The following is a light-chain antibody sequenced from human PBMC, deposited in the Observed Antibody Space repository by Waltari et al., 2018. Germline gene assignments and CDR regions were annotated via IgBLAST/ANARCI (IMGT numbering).Light chain of an antibody. CDR3: QQRSNWPRMYT. V-gene: IGKV3-11*01. J-gene: IGKJ2*01. CDR1: QSVSSY. Sequence: EIVLTQSPATLSLSPGERATLSCRASQSVSSYLAWYQQNPGPAPRLLIYDASNRATGIPARFSGSGSGTDFTLTISSLEPEDFAVYYCQQRSNWPRMYTFGQGTKLEIK. CDR2: DAS.